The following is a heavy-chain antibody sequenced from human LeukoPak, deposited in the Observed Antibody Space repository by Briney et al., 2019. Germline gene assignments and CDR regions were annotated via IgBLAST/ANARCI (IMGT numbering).Heavy chain of an antibody. V-gene: IGHV1-18*01. CDR3: ARGRSRGYSYGESDY. CDR2: ISAYNGNT. CDR1: GYTFTSYG. Sequence: ASVKVSCKASGYTFTSYGISWVRQAPGQGLEWMGWISAYNGNTNYAQKLQGRVTMTTDTSTSTAYMELRSLRSDDTAVYYCARGRSRGYSYGESDYWGQGTLVTVSS. J-gene: IGHJ4*02. D-gene: IGHD5-18*01.